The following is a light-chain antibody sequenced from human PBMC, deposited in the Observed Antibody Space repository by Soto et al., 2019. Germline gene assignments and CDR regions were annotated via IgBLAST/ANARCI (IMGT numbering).Light chain of an antibody. CDR3: EQYNNWLWT. CDR2: VAS. V-gene: IGKV3-15*01. J-gene: IGKJ1*01. CDR1: QSVSSN. Sequence: EIVMTQSPATLSVSPGERATLSCRASQSVSSNLAWYQQKPGQAPRLLIYVASTRATGIPARVRGRGSGTEFTLTISSLQSEDFAVYYCEQYNNWLWTFGQGTKVEIK.